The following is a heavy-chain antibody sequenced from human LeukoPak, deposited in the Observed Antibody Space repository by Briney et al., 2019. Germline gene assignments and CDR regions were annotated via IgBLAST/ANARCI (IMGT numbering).Heavy chain of an antibody. D-gene: IGHD2-21*02. CDR3: ASVVTAIGYYYGMDV. J-gene: IGHJ6*02. V-gene: IGHV1-46*01. Sequence: ASVKVSCKASGYTFTSYYMHWVRQAPGQGLEWMGIINPSGGSTSYAQKFQGRVTTTRDTSTSTVYMELSSLRSEDTAVYYCASVVTAIGYYYGMDVWGQGTTVTVSS. CDR2: INPSGGST. CDR1: GYTFTSYY.